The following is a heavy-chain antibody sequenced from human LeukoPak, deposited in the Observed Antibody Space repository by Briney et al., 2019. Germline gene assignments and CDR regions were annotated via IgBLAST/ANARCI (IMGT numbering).Heavy chain of an antibody. CDR1: KFTFSSYS. V-gene: IGHV3-21*04. CDR2: ISSSSIYI. Sequence: GGSLRLSCAASKFTFSSYSMNWVRQAPGKGLEWVSSISSSSIYIYYADSVKGRFTISRDNSKNTLYLQMNSLRAEDTAVYYCAKESRWGQGTLVTVSS. J-gene: IGHJ4*02. CDR3: AKESR.